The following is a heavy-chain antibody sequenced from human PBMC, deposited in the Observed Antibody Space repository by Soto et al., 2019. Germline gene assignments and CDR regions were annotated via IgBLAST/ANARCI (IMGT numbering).Heavy chain of an antibody. J-gene: IGHJ1*01. Sequence: GASVKVSCKASGYTFTRYDITWVRQATGQGLEWMGWMDPQTGNTAYAEKFQGRVTMTKDTPSSTAYMELTSLRFEDTAIYFCARGLAHCKEGTCSAWGQGTVVTVSS. V-gene: IGHV1-8*01. CDR1: GYTFTRYD. CDR2: MDPQTGNT. D-gene: IGHD2-15*01. CDR3: ARGLAHCKEGTCSA.